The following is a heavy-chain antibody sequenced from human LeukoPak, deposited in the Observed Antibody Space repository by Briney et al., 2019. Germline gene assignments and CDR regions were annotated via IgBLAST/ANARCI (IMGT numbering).Heavy chain of an antibody. CDR2: ISGSGGST. CDR1: GFTFSSYA. CDR3: AKGSRYYYDSSGSLVY. J-gene: IGHJ4*02. Sequence: QSGGSLRLSCAASGFTFSSYAMSWVRQAPGKGLEWVSAISGSGGSTYYADSVKGRFTISRDNSKNTLYLQMNSLRAEDTAVYYCAKGSRYYYDSSGSLVYWGQGTLVTVSS. D-gene: IGHD3-22*01. V-gene: IGHV3-23*01.